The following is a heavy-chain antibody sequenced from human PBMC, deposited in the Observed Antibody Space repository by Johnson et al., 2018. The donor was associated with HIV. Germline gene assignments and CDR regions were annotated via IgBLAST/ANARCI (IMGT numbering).Heavy chain of an antibody. Sequence: QVQLVESGGGVVQPGGSLRLSCAASGFTFSSYCMHWVRQAPGKGLEWVAFIRYDGSNTYYADPVKGGFTISRDNSNNTLYLQMNSLGAEDTAVYYCEAFDIWGQGAMVTVSP. J-gene: IGHJ3*02. CDR1: GFTFSSYC. CDR2: IRYDGSNT. V-gene: IGHV3-30*02. CDR3: EAFDI.